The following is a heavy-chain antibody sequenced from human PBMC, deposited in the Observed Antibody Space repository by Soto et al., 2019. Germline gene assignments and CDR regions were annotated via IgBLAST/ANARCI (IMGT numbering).Heavy chain of an antibody. CDR3: AKGPAIVLVPAAMNYYYGMDV. V-gene: IGHV3-30*18. CDR1: GFTFSSYG. D-gene: IGHD2-2*01. J-gene: IGHJ6*02. Sequence: QVRLVESGGGVVQPGRSLRLSCAASGFTFSSYGMHWVRQAPGKGLEWVAVISYDGSNKYYADSVKGRFTISRDNSMNTQYLQMTSLRAEDTAVYYCAKGPAIVLVPAAMNYYYGMDVWGQGTTVTVSS. CDR2: ISYDGSNK.